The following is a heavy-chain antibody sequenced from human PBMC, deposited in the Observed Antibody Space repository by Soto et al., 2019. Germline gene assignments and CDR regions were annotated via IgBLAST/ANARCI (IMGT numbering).Heavy chain of an antibody. J-gene: IGHJ4*02. Sequence: PSETLSLTCTVSGASISSSYWSWIRQPPGKGLEWIGYISQRGSTNFNPSLTGRVTISVDTSKNEFSPRLNSVTAADTAVYYCARVRGDSGSYYFDFWGLGILVTVSS. V-gene: IGHV4-59*01. CDR1: GASISSSY. D-gene: IGHD3-10*01. CDR3: ARVRGDSGSYYFDF. CDR2: ISQRGST.